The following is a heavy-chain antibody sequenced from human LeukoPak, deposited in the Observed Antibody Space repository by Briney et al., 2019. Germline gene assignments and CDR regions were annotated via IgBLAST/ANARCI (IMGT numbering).Heavy chain of an antibody. CDR1: GFTFSSYS. J-gene: IGHJ3*02. D-gene: IGHD1-7*01. CDR2: ISSSSTI. Sequence: GGSLRLSCAASGFTFSSYSMSWVRHAPGKGPEWVSYISSSSTIYYADSVKGRFTISRDNAKNSLYLQMNSLRAEDTAVYYCARSNWNYVTDAFDIWGQGTMVTVSS. V-gene: IGHV3-48*01. CDR3: ARSNWNYVTDAFDI.